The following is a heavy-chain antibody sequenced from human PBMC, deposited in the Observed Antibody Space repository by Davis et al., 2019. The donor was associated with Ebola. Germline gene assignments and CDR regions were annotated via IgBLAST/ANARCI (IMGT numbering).Heavy chain of an antibody. Sequence: MPGGSLRLSCTVSGGSINSYYWSWIRQPPGKGLEWIGYIYYSGSTNYNPSLKSRVTISVDTSKNQFSLKLSSVTAADAAVYYCARTVHYGSADYWGQGTLVTVSS. V-gene: IGHV4-59*01. CDR3: ARTVHYGSADY. CDR2: IYYSGST. CDR1: GGSINSYY. J-gene: IGHJ4*02. D-gene: IGHD3-10*01.